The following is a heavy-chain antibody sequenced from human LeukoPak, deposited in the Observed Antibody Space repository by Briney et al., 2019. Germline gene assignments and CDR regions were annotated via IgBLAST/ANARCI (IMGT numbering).Heavy chain of an antibody. Sequence: GGSLRLSCAASGFTFSNAFMNWVRQAPGKGLEWVGRIKPKTDGETTEYAAPVKGRFSISRDDSKNMLYLQMNSLKTEDTAVYYCITPLPYSAQGGQGTLVTVSS. V-gene: IGHV3-15*07. CDR3: ITPLPYSAQ. D-gene: IGHD2-21*01. CDR1: GFTFSNAF. J-gene: IGHJ4*02. CDR2: IKPKTDGETT.